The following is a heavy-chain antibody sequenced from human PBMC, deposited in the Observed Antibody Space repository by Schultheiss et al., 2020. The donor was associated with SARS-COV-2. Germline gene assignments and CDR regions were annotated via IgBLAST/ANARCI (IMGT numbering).Heavy chain of an antibody. CDR3: AKVASPYSSSRGKTYEYFQH. CDR1: GYSISSSNW. J-gene: IGHJ1*01. CDR2: LYHIGGT. Sequence: SQTLSLTCAVSGYSISSSNWWGWIRQQPRKGLEWIGYLYHIGGTYYNPSLKSRLTMSLDTSKNQFSLKLRSVTAEDTAVYYCAKVASPYSSSRGKTYEYFQHWGQGTLVTVSS. D-gene: IGHD6-13*01. V-gene: IGHV4-28*03.